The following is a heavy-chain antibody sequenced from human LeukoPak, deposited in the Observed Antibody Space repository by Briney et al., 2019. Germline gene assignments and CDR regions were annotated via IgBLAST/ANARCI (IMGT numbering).Heavy chain of an antibody. CDR3: ATGAQYGLWGVPYFYYMHV. V-gene: IGHV1-2*02. D-gene: IGHD3-10*01. CDR2: INPRNGDT. J-gene: IGHJ6*03. CDR1: GYPFTGYY. Sequence: GASVNVSCKASGYPFTGYYVHWVRQAPGHGLEWMGWINPRNGDTHSAQKFQGRVSMTGDTSITTAYMELSSLTSDDTAVYYCATGAQYGLWGVPYFYYMHVWGTGTTVTVSS.